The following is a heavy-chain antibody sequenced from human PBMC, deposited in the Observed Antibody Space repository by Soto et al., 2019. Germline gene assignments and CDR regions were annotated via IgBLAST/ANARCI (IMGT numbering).Heavy chain of an antibody. CDR2: IKQDGSEK. V-gene: IGHV3-7*05. Sequence: GGSLRLSCAASGFTFSSYWMSWVRQAPGKGLEWVANIKQDGSEKYYVDSVKGRFTISRDNAKNSLYLQMNSLRAEDTAVYYCAGDPNYYYYYGMDVWGQGTTVTVSS. J-gene: IGHJ6*02. CDR1: GFTFSSYW. CDR3: AGDPNYYYYYGMDV.